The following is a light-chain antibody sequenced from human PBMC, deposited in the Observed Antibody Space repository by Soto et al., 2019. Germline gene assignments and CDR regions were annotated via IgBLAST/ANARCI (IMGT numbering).Light chain of an antibody. CDR3: QRYNSYPWT. CDR2: YAS. Sequence: DIQMTQSPSTLSASVGDRVTITCRASQSISSWLAWYQQKPGKAPKLLIYYASSLEWGVPSRFSGRGSGTEFTLTITSLQPDDVATYYCQRYNSYPWTFGEGTKVDIK. J-gene: IGKJ1*01. CDR1: QSISSW. V-gene: IGKV1-5*01.